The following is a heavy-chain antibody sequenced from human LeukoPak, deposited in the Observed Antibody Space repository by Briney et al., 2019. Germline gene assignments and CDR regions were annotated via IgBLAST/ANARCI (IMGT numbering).Heavy chain of an antibody. CDR1: GVSVSSGPYY. V-gene: IGHV4-61*01. D-gene: IGHD5-12*01. Sequence: SETLSLTCTVSGVSVSSGPYYWSWIRQPPGKGLEWIGHIYYSGTTNYNPSLKSRVTISVDMSKNQFSLKLSSVTAADTAVYYCARSVGGYDYYFDYWGQGTLVTVSS. CDR2: IYYSGTT. CDR3: ARSVGGYDYYFDY. J-gene: IGHJ4*02.